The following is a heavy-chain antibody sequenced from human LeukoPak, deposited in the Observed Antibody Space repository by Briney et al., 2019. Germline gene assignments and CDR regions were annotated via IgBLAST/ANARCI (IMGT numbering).Heavy chain of an antibody. CDR2: FDPEDGET. D-gene: IGHD3-10*01. CDR1: GYTLTELS. J-gene: IGHJ6*03. Sequence: ASVKVSCKVSGYTLTELSMHWVRQAPGKGLEWMGGFDPEDGETIYAQKFQGRVTMTEDTSTDTAYMELSSLRSEDTAVYYCATDVSSTSSDYYMDVWGKGTTVTVSS. V-gene: IGHV1-24*01. CDR3: ATDVSSTSSDYYMDV.